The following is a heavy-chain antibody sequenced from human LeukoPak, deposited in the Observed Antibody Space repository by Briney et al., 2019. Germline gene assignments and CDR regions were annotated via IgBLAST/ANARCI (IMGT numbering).Heavy chain of an antibody. CDR2: INPNTNGI. J-gene: IGHJ6*02. V-gene: IGHV1-2*02. Sequence: ASVRVSCKASGYTISDYFMHWVRQAPGQGLEWMGWINPNTNGINYAQKFKGRVTMTRDTSISTAYMELSRLRSDDTAVYYCARACRWCMLPTDYYYGMDVWGQGTTVTVSS. CDR3: ARACRWCMLPTDYYYGMDV. CDR1: GYTISDYF. D-gene: IGHD2-8*02.